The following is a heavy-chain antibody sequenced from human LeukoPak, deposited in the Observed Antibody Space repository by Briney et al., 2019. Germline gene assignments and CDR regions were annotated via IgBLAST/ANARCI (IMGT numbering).Heavy chain of an antibody. V-gene: IGHV1-18*01. CDR2: ISAYNGNT. CDR3: ARDQRGYRSSGYSSDFDY. CDR1: AYTFTSYG. J-gene: IGHJ4*02. Sequence: ASVKVSCKASAYTFTSYGISWVRQATGQGLEWMGWISAYNGNTNYAQKLQGRVTMTTDTSTSTAYMELRSLRSDDTAVYYCARDQRGYRSSGYSSDFDYWGQGTLVTVSS. D-gene: IGHD6-13*01.